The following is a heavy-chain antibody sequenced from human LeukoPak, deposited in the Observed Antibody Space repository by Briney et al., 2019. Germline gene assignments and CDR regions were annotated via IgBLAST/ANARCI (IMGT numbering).Heavy chain of an antibody. CDR2: MSYSGRT. V-gene: IGHV4-59*01. D-gene: IGHD5-24*01. Sequence: SETLSLTCTVSGGSISGSYWSWIRQPPGKGPEWIAFMSYSGRTKYNPSLQSRVTISLDTSKKYFSLQLRSVTAADTAVYYCARDPDGYIDYWGQGTLVTVSS. CDR1: GGSISGSY. CDR3: ARDPDGYIDY. J-gene: IGHJ4*02.